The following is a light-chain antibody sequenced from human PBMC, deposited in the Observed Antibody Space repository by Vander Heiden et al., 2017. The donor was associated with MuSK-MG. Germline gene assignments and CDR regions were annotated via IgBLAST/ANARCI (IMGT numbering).Light chain of an antibody. CDR3: QQYYSSPRT. J-gene: IGKJ4*01. CDR2: WAS. Sequence: DIVMTQSPDSLAVSLGEGATINCKSSQSVLYTDNKKNYVAWYQQKPGQSPRLLISWASARESGVPARFSGSGSGTDFTLTISGLQAEDVAVYFCQQYYSSPRTFGGGTKVEIK. CDR1: QSVLYTDNKKNY. V-gene: IGKV4-1*01.